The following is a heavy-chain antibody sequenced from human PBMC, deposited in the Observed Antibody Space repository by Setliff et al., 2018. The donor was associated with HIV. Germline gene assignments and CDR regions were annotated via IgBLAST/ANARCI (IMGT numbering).Heavy chain of an antibody. CDR3: ARGIPGYRSSWHFDY. CDR2: LIPIFGTP. CDR1: GGTFSSYA. J-gene: IGHJ4*02. Sequence: SVKVSCKASGGTFSSYAISWVRQAPGQGLEWMGGLIPIFGTPNYAQKFQGRVTITADESTSTAYMELSSLRSEDTAVYYCARGIPGYRSSWHFDYWGQGTLVTVSS. V-gene: IGHV1-69*13. D-gene: IGHD6-13*01.